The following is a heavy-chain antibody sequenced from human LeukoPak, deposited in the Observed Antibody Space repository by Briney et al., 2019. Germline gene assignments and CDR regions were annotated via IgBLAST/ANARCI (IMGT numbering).Heavy chain of an antibody. J-gene: IGHJ4*02. CDR2: IKLDGTEK. D-gene: IGHD5-12*01. V-gene: IGHV3-7*01. CDR3: ARDFGLSGYDLLDY. CDR1: GLTFSSYW. Sequence: GGSLRLSCAASGLTFSSYWMTWVRQAPGKGLEWVANIKLDGTEKYYVDSVKGRFTISRDNAKNLLDLQMNSLRVEDTAVYYCARDFGLSGYDLLDYWGQGTMVTVSS.